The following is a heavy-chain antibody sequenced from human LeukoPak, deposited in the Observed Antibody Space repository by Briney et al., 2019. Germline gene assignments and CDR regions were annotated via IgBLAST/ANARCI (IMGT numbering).Heavy chain of an antibody. Sequence: GGSLRLSCAASGLTFSSYSMNWVRQAPGKGLEGVSSISSSSSYIYYADSVKGRFTISRDNAKNSLYLQMNSLRAEDTAVYYCARMGQWLRAFDYWGQGTLVTVSS. J-gene: IGHJ4*02. CDR2: ISSSSSYI. V-gene: IGHV3-21*01. CDR1: GLTFSSYS. D-gene: IGHD6-19*01. CDR3: ARMGQWLRAFDY.